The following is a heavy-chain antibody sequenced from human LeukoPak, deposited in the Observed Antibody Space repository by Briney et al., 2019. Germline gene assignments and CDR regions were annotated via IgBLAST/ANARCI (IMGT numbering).Heavy chain of an antibody. Sequence: ASVKVSCKASGCAFSSYAISWVRQAPGQGLEWMGGIIPIFGTANYAQTFQGRVTITADESTSPANMELSSLRSEDTAVYYCARVPRGGSGNMDVWGKGTTVTVSS. CDR1: GCAFSSYA. D-gene: IGHD3-10*01. J-gene: IGHJ6*03. CDR3: ARVPRGGSGNMDV. CDR2: IIPIFGTA. V-gene: IGHV1-69*13.